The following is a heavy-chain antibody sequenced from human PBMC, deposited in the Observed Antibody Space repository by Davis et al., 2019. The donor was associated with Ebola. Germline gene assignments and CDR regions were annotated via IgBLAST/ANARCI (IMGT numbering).Heavy chain of an antibody. CDR2: IDPSDSYT. CDR3: ARHPLTAAGTSGWFDP. CDR1: GYSFTSYW. V-gene: IGHV5-10-1*01. J-gene: IGHJ5*02. Sequence: GESLKISCKGSGYSFTSYWISWVRQMPGKGLEWMGRIDPSDSYTNYSPSFQGHVTISADKSISTAYLQWSSLKASDTAMYYCARHPLTAAGTSGWFDPWGQGTLVTVSS. D-gene: IGHD6-13*01.